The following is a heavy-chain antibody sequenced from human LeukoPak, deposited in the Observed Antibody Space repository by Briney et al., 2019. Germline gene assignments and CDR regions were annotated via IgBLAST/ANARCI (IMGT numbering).Heavy chain of an antibody. CDR2: IYHSGRT. J-gene: IGHJ4*02. D-gene: IGHD6-6*01. CDR1: GYSISSGYY. V-gene: IGHV4-38-2*01. CDR3: TRNHEYIFDY. Sequence: SETLSLTCAISGYSISSGYYWGWIRPSPGKGLEWIGSIYHSGRTYYNPSLKSRVTISMDTSTNQFSLKLSSVTAADTAVYYCTRNHEYIFDYWGQGTLVTVSS.